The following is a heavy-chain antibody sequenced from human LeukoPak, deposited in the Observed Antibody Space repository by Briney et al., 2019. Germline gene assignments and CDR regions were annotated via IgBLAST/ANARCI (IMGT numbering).Heavy chain of an antibody. CDR1: GGSISSGDYY. D-gene: IGHD2-15*01. CDR3: ARGYCSGGSCYGGDWYDP. J-gene: IGHJ5*02. V-gene: IGHV4-30-4*01. Sequence: SQTLSLTCTVSGGSISSGDYYWSWIRQPPGKGLEWIGYIYYSGSTYYNPSLKSRVTISVDTSKNQFSLKLSSVTAADTAVYYCARGYCSGGSCYGGDWYDPWGQGTLVTVSS. CDR2: IYYSGST.